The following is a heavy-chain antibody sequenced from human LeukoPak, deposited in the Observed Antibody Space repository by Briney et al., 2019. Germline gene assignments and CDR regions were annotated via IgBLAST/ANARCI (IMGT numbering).Heavy chain of an antibody. CDR2: ISAYNGNT. D-gene: IGHD2-8*01. CDR3: ARVNAPYYYYGLHV. V-gene: IGHV1-18*01. Sequence: ASVKVSSMASGYTFTSYSISWVRQAPGQGLEWMGWISAYNGNTNYAQKLQGRVTMTTDTSTSTAYMELRSLRSDDTAVYYCARVNAPYYYYGLHVWGQGTTVTVSS. J-gene: IGHJ6*01. CDR1: GYTFTSYS.